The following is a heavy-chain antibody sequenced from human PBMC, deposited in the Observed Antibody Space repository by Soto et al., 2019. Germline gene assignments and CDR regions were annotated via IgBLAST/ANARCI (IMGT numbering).Heavy chain of an antibody. J-gene: IGHJ3*02. CDR1: GLTVSGKKY. V-gene: IGHV3-53*01. Sequence: DVQLVESGGGLIQPGGSLRLSCVASGLTVSGKKYMAWVRQAPGKGLWWLSGVYDLDGTYYADSVRGRFTTAIDSSRTTVYLHMRNLRPEDTALYFCATWHLREHAYDIWGQGTMVTVSS. CDR2: VYDLDGT. CDR3: ATWHLREHAYDI.